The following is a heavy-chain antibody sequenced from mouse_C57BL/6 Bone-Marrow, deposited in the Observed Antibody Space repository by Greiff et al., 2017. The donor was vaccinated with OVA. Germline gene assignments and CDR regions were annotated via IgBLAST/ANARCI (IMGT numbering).Heavy chain of an antibody. CDR1: GYTFTSYW. J-gene: IGHJ4*01. CDR3: ARDYYTYHYAMDY. V-gene: IGHV1-69*01. D-gene: IGHD2-12*01. Sequence: QVQLQQPGAELVMPGASVKLSCKASGYTFTSYWMHWVKQRPGQGLEWIGEFDPSDSYTTYNQKFKGKSTLPVDKSSSTAYMQLSSLTSDDSAVYYCARDYYTYHYAMDYWGQGTSVTVSS. CDR2: FDPSDSYT.